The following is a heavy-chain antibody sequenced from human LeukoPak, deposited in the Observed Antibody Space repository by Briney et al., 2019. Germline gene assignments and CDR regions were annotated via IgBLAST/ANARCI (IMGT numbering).Heavy chain of an antibody. CDR3: AKFKGHYGDSEYYFDS. CDR1: GFSFSSYA. D-gene: IGHD3-10*01. Sequence: PGGSLRLSCAASGFSFSSYAMSWVRQAPGKGLEWVSGISGNGGSTNYADSAKGRFTISRDNAKNSLFLQMNSLRAEDTAVYYCAKFKGHYGDSEYYFDSWGQGTLVTVSS. CDR2: ISGNGGST. J-gene: IGHJ4*02. V-gene: IGHV3-23*01.